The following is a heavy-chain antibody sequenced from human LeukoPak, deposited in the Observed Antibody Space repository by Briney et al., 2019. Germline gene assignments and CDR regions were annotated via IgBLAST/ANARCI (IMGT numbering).Heavy chain of an antibody. CDR2: IYQSGST. J-gene: IGHJ4*02. D-gene: IGHD3-22*01. V-gene: IGHV4-38-2*01. Sequence: TSETLSLTCAVSGYSIRSGYHWSWIRQPPGKGLEWIGSIYQSGSTYYNPSLKSRVTISVDTSKNQFSLNLSSVTAADSAVYYCARRDFDSSGYLSFYFDYWGQGTLVTVSS. CDR3: ARRDFDSSGYLSFYFDY. CDR1: GYSIRSGYH.